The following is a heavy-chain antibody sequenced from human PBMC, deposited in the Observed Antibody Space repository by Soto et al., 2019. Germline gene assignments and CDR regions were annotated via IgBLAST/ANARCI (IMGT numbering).Heavy chain of an antibody. CDR3: ARGEWANWFDP. D-gene: IGHD2-8*01. J-gene: IGHJ5*02. CDR1: GGSISDGGQY. CDR2: IHYSGST. V-gene: IGHV4-31*03. Sequence: PSETLSLTCTVSGGSISDGGQYWSWIRQHPGKGLEWIGYIHYSGSTYYNPSLKSRVTISVDTSKSQLSLRLTSVTAADTAVDYCARGEWANWFDPRGQGTRVTVSS.